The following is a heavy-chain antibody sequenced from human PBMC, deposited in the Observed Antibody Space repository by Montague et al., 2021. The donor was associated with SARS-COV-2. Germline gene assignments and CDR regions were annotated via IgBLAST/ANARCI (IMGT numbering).Heavy chain of an antibody. V-gene: IGHV3-23*03. CDR2: IYSGGSST. CDR1: GFTFSSYA. Sequence: SLRLSCAASGFTFSSYAMSWVRQAPGKGLEWVSVIYSGGSSTYYADSVKGRFTISRDNSKNTLHLQMNSLRAEDTAVYYCAKDHITMVRGVITLDAFDIWGQGTMATVSS. J-gene: IGHJ3*02. CDR3: AKDHITMVRGVITLDAFDI. D-gene: IGHD3-10*01.